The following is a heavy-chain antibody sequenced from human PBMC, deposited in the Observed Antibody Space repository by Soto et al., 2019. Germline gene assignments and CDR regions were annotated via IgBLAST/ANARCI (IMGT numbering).Heavy chain of an antibody. Sequence: PGGSLRLSCAASGFTFSGDSMYWVRQAPGKGLEWVSSISTTSTYIYYADSVKGRFTISRDNANNSLHLQMNSLRAEDTAVYYCTRDYVMDVWGQGTTVTVSS. CDR3: TRDYVMDV. CDR2: ISTTSTYI. J-gene: IGHJ6*02. V-gene: IGHV3-21*01. CDR1: GFTFSGDS.